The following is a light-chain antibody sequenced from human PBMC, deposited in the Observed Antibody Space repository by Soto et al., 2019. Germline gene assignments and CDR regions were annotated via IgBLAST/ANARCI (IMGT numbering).Light chain of an antibody. CDR2: EVN. CDR3: QSYDSSLSGYVV. V-gene: IGLV2-8*01. CDR1: SSDVGGYNY. J-gene: IGLJ2*01. Sequence: QSALTQPPSASGSPGQAVTISCTGTSSDVGGYNYVSWYQQHPDKAPKLMIYEVNKRPSGVPDRFSGSKSGTSASLAITGLQAEDEADYYCQSYDSSLSGYVVFGGGTKLTVL.